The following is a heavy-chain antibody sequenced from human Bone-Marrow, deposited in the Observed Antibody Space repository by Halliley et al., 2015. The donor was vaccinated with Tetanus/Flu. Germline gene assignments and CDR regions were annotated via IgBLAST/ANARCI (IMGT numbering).Heavy chain of an antibody. CDR2: IYADGGTT. CDR3: ANLHYYGRDGDIWPKGDY. V-gene: IGHV3-23*01. CDR1: GFTFSDFA. J-gene: IGHJ4*02. D-gene: IGHD3-22*01. Sequence: SLRLSCAGSGFTFSDFAMSWVRQAPGKGLEWVSTIYADGGTTYYADSVKGRFTTSRDNSRNTVSLQMNSLRAEDTAVYYCANLHYYGRDGDIWPKGDYWGQGTLVTVSS.